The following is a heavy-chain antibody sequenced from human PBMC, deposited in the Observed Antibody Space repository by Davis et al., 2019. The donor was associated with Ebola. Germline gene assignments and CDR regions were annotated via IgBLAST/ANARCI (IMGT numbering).Heavy chain of an antibody. V-gene: IGHV4-59*06. CDR1: GGSVNNDF. Sequence: PSETLSLTCTVSGGSVNNDFWSWIRQPPGKGLEWIGYIHNSGSTYYSPSLKSRLTISVDTSNNQLSMKLFSVTAADTAVYHCARALWKVSFDTFGQGTLVTVS. D-gene: IGHD5/OR15-5a*01. CDR3: ARALWKVSFDT. CDR2: IHNSGST. J-gene: IGHJ5*02.